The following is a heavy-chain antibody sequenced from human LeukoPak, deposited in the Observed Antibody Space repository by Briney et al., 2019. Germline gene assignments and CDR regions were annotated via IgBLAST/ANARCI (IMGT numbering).Heavy chain of an antibody. Sequence: GGSLRLSCAASGFTVSSNYMSWLRQAPGMGLEWVSILYSGGSTYYADSVKGRFTISRDNSKNTLYLQMNSLRAEDTAVYYCARNYYDSSGYYDAFDIWGQGTMVTVSS. J-gene: IGHJ3*02. D-gene: IGHD3-22*01. CDR2: LYSGGST. V-gene: IGHV3-53*01. CDR1: GFTVSSNY. CDR3: ARNYYDSSGYYDAFDI.